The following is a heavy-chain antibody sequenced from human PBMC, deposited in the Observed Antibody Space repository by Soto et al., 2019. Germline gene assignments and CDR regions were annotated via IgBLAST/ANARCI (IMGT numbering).Heavy chain of an antibody. CDR1: GGSFSGYY. J-gene: IGHJ6*02. V-gene: IGHV4-34*01. Sequence: SETLSLTCAVYGGSFSGYYWSWIRQPPGKGLEWIGEINHSGSTNYNPSLKSRVTISVDTSKNQFSLKLSSVTAADTAVYYCARSGYSSSWYPGPYYYYGMDVWGQRTTVTASS. CDR3: ARSGYSSSWYPGPYYYYGMDV. CDR2: INHSGST. D-gene: IGHD6-13*01.